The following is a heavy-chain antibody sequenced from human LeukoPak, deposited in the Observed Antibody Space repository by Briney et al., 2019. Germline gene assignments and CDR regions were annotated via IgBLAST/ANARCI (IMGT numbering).Heavy chain of an antibody. J-gene: IGHJ4*02. CDR2: INSRSTHP. CDR3: ARGGGSYSY. CDR1: GFTFSRDA. V-gene: IGHV3-21*01. Sequence: PGCALTLSCPGSGFTFSRDAMNWVRQAPGKGLEWVSSINSRSTHPAYADSVKGRFTISRDNGNNSVFLQMNSLGVDDTAIYFCARGGGSYSYWGQGVRVTVSS. D-gene: IGHD1-26*01.